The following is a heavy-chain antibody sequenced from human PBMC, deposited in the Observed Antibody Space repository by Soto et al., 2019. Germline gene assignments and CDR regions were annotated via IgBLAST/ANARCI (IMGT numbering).Heavy chain of an antibody. Sequence: ASVKVSCKASGYTFTSYGISCVRQAPGQGLEWMGWISAYNGNTNYAQKLQGRVTMTTDTSTSTAYMELRSLRSDDTAVYYCARDREYYDSSGYPDAFDIWGQGTMVTV. CDR1: GYTFTSYG. J-gene: IGHJ3*02. CDR3: ARDREYYDSSGYPDAFDI. D-gene: IGHD3-22*01. V-gene: IGHV1-18*04. CDR2: ISAYNGNT.